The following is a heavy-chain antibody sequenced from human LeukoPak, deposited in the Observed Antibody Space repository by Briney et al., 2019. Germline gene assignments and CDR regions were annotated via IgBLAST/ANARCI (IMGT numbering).Heavy chain of an antibody. J-gene: IGHJ6*02. Sequence: PGGSLRLSCAASGFTFSSYGMHWVRQAPGKGLEWVAVIWYDGSNKYYADSVKGRFTISGDNSKTTLYLQMNSLRAEDTAVYYCARIRLGYCSSASCPSGMDVWGQGTTVTVSS. D-gene: IGHD2-2*01. CDR3: ARIRLGYCSSASCPSGMDV. CDR1: GFTFSSYG. CDR2: IWYDGSNK. V-gene: IGHV3-33*01.